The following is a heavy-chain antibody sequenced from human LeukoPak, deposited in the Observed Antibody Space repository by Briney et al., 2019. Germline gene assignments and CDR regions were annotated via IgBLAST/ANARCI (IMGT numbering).Heavy chain of an antibody. D-gene: IGHD6-6*01. V-gene: IGHV1-69*04. CDR1: LVTFSTYA. CDR3: ARTYSSSSVYFDY. J-gene: IGHJ4*02. Sequence: SVKVSSKASLVTFSTYAIRWVRQAPGQGLEWMGRIIAILGIANYAQKFQGRVTTTADKSTSTAYMEVSSLRSEDTAVYYCARTYSSSSVYFDYWGQGTLVTVSS. CDR2: IIAILGIA.